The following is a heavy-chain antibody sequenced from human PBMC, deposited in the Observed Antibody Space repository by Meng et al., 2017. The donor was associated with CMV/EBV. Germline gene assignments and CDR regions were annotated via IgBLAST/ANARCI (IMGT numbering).Heavy chain of an antibody. D-gene: IGHD3-3*01. CDR2: IKQDGGQK. V-gene: IGHV3-7*01. CDR1: TFTFSSYW. CDR3: ARDPYDFRSSYYSGMDV. Sequence: ARSLRLSCAASTFTFSSYWMSWVRQAPGEGLEWVAKIKQDGGQKSYVDSVQGRFTMSRDNAKNSLYLQMSSLRAEDTAVYYCARDPYDFRSSYYSGMDVWGQGTTVTVSS. J-gene: IGHJ6*02.